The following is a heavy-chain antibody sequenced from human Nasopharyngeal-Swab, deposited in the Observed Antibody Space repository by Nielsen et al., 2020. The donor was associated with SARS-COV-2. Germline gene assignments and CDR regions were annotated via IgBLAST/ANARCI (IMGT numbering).Heavy chain of an antibody. CDR1: GGSINTYY. D-gene: IGHD3-22*01. CDR3: ARDHSYYDSNGYYFDY. V-gene: IGHV4-59*01. Sequence: SETLSLTCTVSGGSINTYYWSWIRQPPGKGLEWIGYIHSSGTPNYNPSLKGRVTMSVDTSKNQFSLMLTSVIAADTAVYYCARDHSYYDSNGYYFDYWGLGTLVTVSS. CDR2: IHSSGTP. J-gene: IGHJ4*02.